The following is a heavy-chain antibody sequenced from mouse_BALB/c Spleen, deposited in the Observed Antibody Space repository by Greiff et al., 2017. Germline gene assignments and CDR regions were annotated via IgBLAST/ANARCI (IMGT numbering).Heavy chain of an antibody. CDR2: ISDGGSYT. J-gene: IGHJ2*01. CDR1: GFTFSDYY. Sequence: EVQGVESGGGLVKPGGSLKLSCAASGFTFSDYYMYWVRQTPEKRLEWVATISDGGSYTYYPDSVKGRFTISRDNAKNNLYLQMSSLKSEDTAMYYCARGGGEYFDYWGQGTTLTVSS. CDR3: ARGGGEYFDY. V-gene: IGHV5-4*02.